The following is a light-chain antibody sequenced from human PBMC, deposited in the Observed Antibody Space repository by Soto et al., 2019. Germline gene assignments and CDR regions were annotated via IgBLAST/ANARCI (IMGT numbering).Light chain of an antibody. CDR2: GAS. Sequence: IVLTQSPGTLSLSPGERATLSCRASQSVSSSSLAWYQQKPGQAPRLLIYGASSRASGIPDRFSGSGSGTDFTLTISRLEPEDFAVYYCQQSGSSPRYTFGQGTRLEI. V-gene: IGKV3-20*01. J-gene: IGKJ2*01. CDR3: QQSGSSPRYT. CDR1: QSVSSSS.